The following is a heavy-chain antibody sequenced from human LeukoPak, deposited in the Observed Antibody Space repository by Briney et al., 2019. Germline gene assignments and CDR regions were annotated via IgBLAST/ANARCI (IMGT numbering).Heavy chain of an antibody. J-gene: IGHJ6*02. CDR3: ARDRVKWLVYYYGMDV. CDR2: INHSGST. Sequence: SETLSLTCAVYGGSFSGYYWSWIRQPPGKGLEWIGEINHSGSTNYNPSLKNRVTISVDTSKNQFSLKLSSVTAADTAVYYCARDRVKWLVYYYGMDVWGQGTTVTVSS. V-gene: IGHV4-34*01. D-gene: IGHD6-19*01. CDR1: GGSFSGYY.